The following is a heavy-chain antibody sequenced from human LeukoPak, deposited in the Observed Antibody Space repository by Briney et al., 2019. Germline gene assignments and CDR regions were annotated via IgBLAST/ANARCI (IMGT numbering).Heavy chain of an antibody. CDR2: INGDGSIT. CDR3: VRDLQD. Sequence: GGSLRLSCAGSRLTLSGYWMQWVRHAPGEGLVWVSRINGDGSITNYADSVKGRFTISRDNAKNTLFLQMDSLRDEDTAVYYCVRDLQDWGQGTLVTVSS. V-gene: IGHV3-74*01. J-gene: IGHJ4*02. CDR1: RLTLSGYW.